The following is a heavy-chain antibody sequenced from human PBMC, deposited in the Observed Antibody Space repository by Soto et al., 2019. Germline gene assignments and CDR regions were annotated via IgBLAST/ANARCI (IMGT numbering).Heavy chain of an antibody. D-gene: IGHD3-22*01. CDR3: ARVGEGSGLVGFPIDY. J-gene: IGHJ4*02. Sequence: QVQLVQSGAEVKKPGSSVKVSCKASGGTFSSYAISWVRQAPGQGLEWMGGIIPIFGTANYAHQVQGRVTIAADESTRTAYMELSSLRSEDTAVYYCARVGEGSGLVGFPIDYWGQGTLGTVSS. V-gene: IGHV1-69*12. CDR2: IIPIFGTA. CDR1: GGTFSSYA.